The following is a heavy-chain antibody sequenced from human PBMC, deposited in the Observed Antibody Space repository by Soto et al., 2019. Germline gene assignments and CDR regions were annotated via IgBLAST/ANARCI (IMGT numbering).Heavy chain of an antibody. CDR2: IRQDGSDK. Sequence: GSLRLSCAASGFTFNKYYMTWVRQAPGKGLEWVANIRQDGSDKYYVGSVKGRFTISRDNAKKSLYLQMNSLRAEDTAVYYCAGERGGPTTSAFDIWGQGTMVTVSS. V-gene: IGHV3-7*04. CDR1: GFTFNKYY. CDR3: AGERGGPTTSAFDI. J-gene: IGHJ3*02. D-gene: IGHD1-26*01.